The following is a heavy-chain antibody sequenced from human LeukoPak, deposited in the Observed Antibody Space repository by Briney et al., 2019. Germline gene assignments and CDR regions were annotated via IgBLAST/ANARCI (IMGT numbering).Heavy chain of an antibody. CDR1: GYTFTSYD. Sequence: GASVKVSCKASGYTFTSYDINWVRQATGQGLEWMGWMNPNSGNTGDAHKFQGRVTMTRNTPISTPYMELSSLRSDDTAVYYWARANVGALDYWGQGTLVTVSS. D-gene: IGHD1-26*01. J-gene: IGHJ4*02. CDR3: ARANVGALDY. V-gene: IGHV1-8*01. CDR2: MNPNSGNT.